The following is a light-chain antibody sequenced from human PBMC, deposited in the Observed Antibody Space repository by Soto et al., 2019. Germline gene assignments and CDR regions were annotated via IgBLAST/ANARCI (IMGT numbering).Light chain of an antibody. Sequence: MTQSPSSVSASVGDRVTITCRASQDISTYLAWYQLKDGQVPRLVIYGASTRATDIPARFSGSGSGTEFTLTISSLQSEDFAEYHCQQYNNWPQTFGQGTKVDIK. CDR1: QDISTY. V-gene: IGKV3-15*01. CDR3: QQYNNWPQT. CDR2: GAS. J-gene: IGKJ1*01.